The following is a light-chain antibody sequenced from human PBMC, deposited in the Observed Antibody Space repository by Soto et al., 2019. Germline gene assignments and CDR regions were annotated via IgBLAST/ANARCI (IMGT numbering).Light chain of an antibody. CDR1: SSDVGGYSY. V-gene: IGLV2-14*01. CDR2: DVS. Sequence: QSVLTQPAYVSRSPGQSIAISCTGTSSDVGGYSYVSWYQQQPGKAPKLVISDVSNRPSGVSDRFSGSKSGNTASLTISGLQTEDEADYYCASYTTSSTYVFGTGTKVTVL. J-gene: IGLJ1*01. CDR3: ASYTTSSTYV.